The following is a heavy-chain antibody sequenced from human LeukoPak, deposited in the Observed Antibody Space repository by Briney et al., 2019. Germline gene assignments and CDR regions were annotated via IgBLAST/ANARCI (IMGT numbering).Heavy chain of an antibody. CDR2: IYYSGST. Sequence: KPSETLSLTYTVSGGSISSSSYYWGWIRRPPGKGLEWIGSIYYSGSTYYNPSLKSRVTISVDTSKNQFSLKLSSVTAADTAVYYCARPGIVGAPGHFDYWGQGTLVTVSS. J-gene: IGHJ4*02. V-gene: IGHV4-39*01. CDR3: ARPGIVGAPGHFDY. CDR1: GGSISSSSYY. D-gene: IGHD1-26*01.